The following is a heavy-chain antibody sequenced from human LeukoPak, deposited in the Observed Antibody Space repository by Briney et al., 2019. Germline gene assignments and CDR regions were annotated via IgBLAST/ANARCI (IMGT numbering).Heavy chain of an antibody. CDR3: ARVASADSWDFDY. V-gene: IGHV1-69*05. Sequence: SVKVSCKASGGTFSSYAISWVRQAPGQGLEWMGGIIPIFGTANYAQKFQGRVTITTDESTSTAYMELSSLRSEDTAVYYCARVASADSWDFDYWGQGTLVTVSS. CDR1: GGTFSSYA. CDR2: IIPIFGTA. D-gene: IGHD6-13*01. J-gene: IGHJ4*02.